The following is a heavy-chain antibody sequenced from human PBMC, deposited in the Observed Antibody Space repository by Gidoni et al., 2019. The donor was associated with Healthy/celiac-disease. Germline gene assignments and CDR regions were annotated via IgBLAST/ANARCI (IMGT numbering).Heavy chain of an antibody. CDR3: ARGSSSPDHGAFDI. J-gene: IGHJ3*02. D-gene: IGHD6-13*01. Sequence: PSFQGHVTISADKSISTAYLQWSSLKASDTAMYYCARGSSSPDHGAFDIWGQGTMVTVSS. V-gene: IGHV5-10-1*01.